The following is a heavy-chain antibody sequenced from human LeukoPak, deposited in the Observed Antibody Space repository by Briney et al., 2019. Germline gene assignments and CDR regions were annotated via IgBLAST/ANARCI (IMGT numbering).Heavy chain of an antibody. CDR3: ARTSYYYDMDV. CDR2: IDSGGTT. Sequence: GGSLRLSCVASGSNVTYNYMTWLRQAPGKALEWVSLIDSGGTTYYADSLEARFTISRHSPNNTLFLQMNNLRPEDTAVDCARTSYYYDMDVWGPGTTVTVSS. J-gene: IGHJ6*02. CDR1: GSNVTYNY. V-gene: IGHV3-53*04.